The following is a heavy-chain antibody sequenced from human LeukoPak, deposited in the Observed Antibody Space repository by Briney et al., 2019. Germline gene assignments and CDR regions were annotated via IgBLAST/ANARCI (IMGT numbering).Heavy chain of an antibody. J-gene: IGHJ4*02. CDR1: GISFSAHG. V-gene: IGHV3-33*01. D-gene: IGHD1-26*01. CDR2: IRFDGSNI. CDR3: VRDGVGATTYFGYFDH. Sequence: GGSLRLSCAASGISFSAHGMHWVRPAPGKGLEWVAIIRFDGSNIHYADSVKGRFTISRDNSKNTLYLQMNSLRAEDTAVYYCVRDGVGATTYFGYFDHWGQGNLVTVSS.